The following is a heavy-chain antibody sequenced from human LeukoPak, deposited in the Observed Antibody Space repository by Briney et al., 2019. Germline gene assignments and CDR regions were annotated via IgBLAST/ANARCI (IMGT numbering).Heavy chain of an antibody. Sequence: PGGSLRLSXAASGFTFSSHGMHWVRQAPGKGLEWVALIWYDGSKKNYADSVKGRFTISRDDSKSTLYLQINSLRAEDTAVYYCAKDRSYGSNWFDPWGQGTLVTVSS. CDR3: AKDRSYGSNWFDP. D-gene: IGHD5-18*01. CDR1: GFTFSSHG. V-gene: IGHV3-33*06. J-gene: IGHJ5*02. CDR2: IWYDGSKK.